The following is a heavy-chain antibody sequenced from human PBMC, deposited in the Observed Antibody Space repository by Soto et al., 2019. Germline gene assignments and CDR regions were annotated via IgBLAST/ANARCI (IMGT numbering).Heavy chain of an antibody. D-gene: IGHD3-10*01. J-gene: IGHJ6*02. CDR2: TSAYNGNT. Sequence: ASVKLSCTASGYSFTSYGISWVRQAPGQGLEWMGWTSAYNGNTNNAQKLQGRVTMTTDTSTSTAYMELRSLRPDDTAVYYCARDNGFGESDVWGQGTTVTVSS. CDR3: ARDNGFGESDV. V-gene: IGHV1-18*01. CDR1: GYSFTSYG.